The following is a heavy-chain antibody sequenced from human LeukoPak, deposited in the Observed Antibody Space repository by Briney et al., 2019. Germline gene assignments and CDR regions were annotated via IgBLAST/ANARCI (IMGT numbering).Heavy chain of an antibody. J-gene: IGHJ5*02. V-gene: IGHV4-59*12. D-gene: IGHD6-13*01. CDR1: GGSISNYY. Sequence: AETLSLTCTVSGGSISNYYWSWIRQPPGKGLDWIGYIYYSGSTNYSPSFKSRVTISIDTSKNQFSLRLSSVTAADTAVYYCARRSSSWNNWFDPWGQGTLVTVSS. CDR2: IYYSGST. CDR3: ARRSSSWNNWFDP.